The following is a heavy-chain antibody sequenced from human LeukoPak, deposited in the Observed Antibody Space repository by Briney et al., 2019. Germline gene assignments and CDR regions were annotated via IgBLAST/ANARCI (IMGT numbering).Heavy chain of an antibody. J-gene: IGHJ4*02. CDR3: ARGSSGWYSIDY. CDR1: GGFINNYY. D-gene: IGHD6-19*01. CDR2: IYSSGST. Sequence: SETLSLTCTVSGGFINNYYWSWIRQPAGKGLEWIGRIYSSGSTNYNPSLQSRVTMSVDTSKNQFSLKQSSVTAADTAVYYCARGSSGWYSIDYWGQGTLVTASS. V-gene: IGHV4-4*07.